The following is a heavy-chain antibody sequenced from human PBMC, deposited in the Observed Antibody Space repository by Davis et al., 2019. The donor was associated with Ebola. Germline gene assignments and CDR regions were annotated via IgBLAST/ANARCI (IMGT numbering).Heavy chain of an antibody. CDR2: INPNSGGT. CDR1: GYTFTGYY. Sequence: ASVKVSCKPSGYTFTGYYIHWVRRAPGQGLEWMGWINPNSGGTNYAQKFQGRVTMTRDTSISTAYMELSRLRSDDTAVYYCASGPGGLGPSDYYYYGMDVWGQGTTVTVSS. CDR3: ASGPGGLGPSDYYYYGMDV. V-gene: IGHV1-2*02. D-gene: IGHD3-16*01. J-gene: IGHJ6*02.